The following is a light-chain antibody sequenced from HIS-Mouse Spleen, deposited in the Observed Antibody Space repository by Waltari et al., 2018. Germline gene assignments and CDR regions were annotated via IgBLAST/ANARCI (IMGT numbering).Light chain of an antibody. CDR2: QDS. Sequence: SSELTQPPSVSVSPGQTASIPCPGDKLGDKYACWYQQKPGQSPVLVIYQDSKRPSGIPERFSGSNSGNTATLTISGTQAMDEADYYCQAWDSSYSVFGGGTKLTVL. J-gene: IGLJ2*01. CDR1: KLGDKY. V-gene: IGLV3-1*01. CDR3: QAWDSSYSV.